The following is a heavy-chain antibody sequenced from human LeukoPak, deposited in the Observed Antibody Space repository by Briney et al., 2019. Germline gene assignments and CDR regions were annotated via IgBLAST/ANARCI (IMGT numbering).Heavy chain of an antibody. Sequence: ASVKVSCKASGYTFTGYYMHWVRQAPGQGLEWLGWLNPTSGGTNYAQKFQGRVTMTRDTSISTAYMELSRLRSDDTAVYYCARETSTRTSQWFGELLSIFDPWGQGTLVTVSS. V-gene: IGHV1-2*02. CDR1: GYTFTGYY. CDR2: LNPTSGGT. D-gene: IGHD3-10*01. J-gene: IGHJ5*02. CDR3: ARETSTRTSQWFGELLSIFDP.